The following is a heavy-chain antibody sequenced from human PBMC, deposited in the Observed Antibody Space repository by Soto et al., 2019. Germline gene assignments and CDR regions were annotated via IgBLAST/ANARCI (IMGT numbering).Heavy chain of an antibody. CDR3: AKSWGDRWNTYYFQR. CDR1: GFSFSTYS. V-gene: IGHV3-23*01. Sequence: EMQLLESGGGLVQPGGSLILSCAASGFSFSTYSLSWVRQSPGKGLEWVSGISGTGESKHYADSARGRFAISRDNSRNTLYLQMSSLRAEDTAVYYCAKSWGDRWNTYYFQRWGQGTLVTVSS. CDR2: ISGTGESK. D-gene: IGHD1-1*01. J-gene: IGHJ4*02.